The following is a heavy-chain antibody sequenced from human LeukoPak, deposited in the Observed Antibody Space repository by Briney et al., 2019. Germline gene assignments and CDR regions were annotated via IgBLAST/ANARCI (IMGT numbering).Heavy chain of an antibody. J-gene: IGHJ4*02. CDR3: ASGVAAVDY. CDR2: IYYSGST. CDR1: GGSISSSSYY. D-gene: IGHD6-19*01. V-gene: IGHV4-39*01. Sequence: PSETLSLTCTVSGGSISSSSYYWGWIRQPPGKGLEWIGSIYYSGSTYYNPSLKSRVTISVDTSKNQFSLKLSSVTAADTAVYYCASGVAAVDYWGQGTLVTVSS.